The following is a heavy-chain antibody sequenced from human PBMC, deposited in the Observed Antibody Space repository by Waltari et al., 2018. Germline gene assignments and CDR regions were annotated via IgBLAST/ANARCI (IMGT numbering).Heavy chain of an antibody. CDR3: AGEIGGRAFDI. J-gene: IGHJ3*02. D-gene: IGHD3-22*01. CDR2: INPSSGST. CDR1: GYSFTSYY. Sequence: QVQLVQSGAEVKKPGASVKVSCTASGYSFTSYYMHWVRQAPGQGLEWMGIINPSSGSTSYPQKFQGRVTMTRDTSTSTVYMELSSLRSEDTTVYYCAGEIGGRAFDIWGQGTMVTVSS. V-gene: IGHV1-46*01.